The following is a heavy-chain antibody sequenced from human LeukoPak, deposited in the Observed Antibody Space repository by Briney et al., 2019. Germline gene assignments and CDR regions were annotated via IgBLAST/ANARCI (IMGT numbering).Heavy chain of an antibody. CDR3: SGGERVGY. J-gene: IGHJ4*02. Sequence: GGSLRLSCAASGFTFSSFAMRWVRQAPGKGREGVSTISASRPPTYYAPSVQRRFPISRDHSKNTLYLQVNSLRAEDTAVYSCSGGERVGYWGQGTLVTVSS. V-gene: IGHV3-23*01. D-gene: IGHD3-16*01. CDR2: ISASRPPT. CDR1: GFTFSSFA.